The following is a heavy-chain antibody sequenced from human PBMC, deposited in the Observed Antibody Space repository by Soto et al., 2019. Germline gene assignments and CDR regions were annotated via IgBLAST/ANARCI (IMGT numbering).Heavy chain of an antibody. CDR2: SYTSGST. D-gene: IGHD6-6*01. Sequence: PETLALTYTVSGGSISSYYWRWIREPAGKVLEWIGRSYTSGSTTYNPSLKSRVTISVDTSKNQFSMKLSSVTAANTAVYYCAREEQLVRPGYYYYGMDVWGQGTTVT. CDR3: AREEQLVRPGYYYYGMDV. J-gene: IGHJ6*02. V-gene: IGHV4-4*07. CDR1: GGSISSYY.